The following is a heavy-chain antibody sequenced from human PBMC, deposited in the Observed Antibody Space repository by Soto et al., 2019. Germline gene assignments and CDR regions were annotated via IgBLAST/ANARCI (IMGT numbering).Heavy chain of an antibody. D-gene: IGHD6-19*01. CDR1: EFTFGSCA. Sequence: EVQLLESGGGLVQPGGSLRLSCAASEFTFGSCAMSWVRQAPGKGLEWVSSISGSGISTYYADSVRGRFTISRDNPKNMLYLQMNSLRAEDTAVYFCARGDGGAVAGSGGGDYWGQGTLVTVSS. J-gene: IGHJ4*02. CDR3: ARGDGGAVAGSGGGDY. CDR2: ISGSGIST. V-gene: IGHV3-23*01.